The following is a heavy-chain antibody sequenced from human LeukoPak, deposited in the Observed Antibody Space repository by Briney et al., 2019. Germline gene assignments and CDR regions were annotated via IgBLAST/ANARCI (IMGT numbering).Heavy chain of an antibody. CDR2: IYYSGYN. J-gene: IGHJ6*03. V-gene: IGHV4-59*01. D-gene: IGHD3-10*01. CDR1: GGSISSYY. CDR3: ARITMVRGTYYMDV. Sequence: SETLSLTSTDSGGSISSYYWSWIRQPPGKGLEWIGYIYYSGYNNYNPSLRGRVTISVDTSKNQFSLKLSAVNAADTAVYYCARITMVRGTYYMDVWGKGTTVTISS.